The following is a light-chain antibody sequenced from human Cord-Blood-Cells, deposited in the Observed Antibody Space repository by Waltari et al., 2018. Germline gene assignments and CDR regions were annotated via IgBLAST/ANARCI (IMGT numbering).Light chain of an antibody. CDR1: QSVSSSY. CDR2: GES. V-gene: IGKV3-20*01. Sequence: EIVLTQSPGTLSLSPGERATLSCRASQSVSSSYLDWYQQKHGQDQRLLIYGESSRATGIPDRFSGSGSGTDFTLTISRLEPEDFAVYYCQQYGSSPRTFGQGTKVEIK. CDR3: QQYGSSPRT. J-gene: IGKJ1*01.